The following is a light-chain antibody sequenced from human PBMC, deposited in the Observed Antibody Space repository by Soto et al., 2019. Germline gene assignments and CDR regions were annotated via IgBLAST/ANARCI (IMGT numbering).Light chain of an antibody. CDR3: QQYGSSST. J-gene: IGKJ4*01. CDR2: GAS. CDR1: QSVSSY. V-gene: IGKV3-20*01. Sequence: ESMLTLSPATRSFSPVERATLSCRASQSVSSYLAWYQQKPGQAPRLLIYGASSRATGIPDRFSGSGSGTEFTLTISSLESEDFAVYYCQQYGSSSTFGRGTKVDIK.